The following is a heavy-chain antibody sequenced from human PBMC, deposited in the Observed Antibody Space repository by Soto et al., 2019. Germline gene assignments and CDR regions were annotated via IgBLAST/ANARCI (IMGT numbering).Heavy chain of an antibody. V-gene: IGHV3-23*01. D-gene: IGHD3-10*01. CDR1: GFTFSNYA. CDR2: LSASDGST. CDR3: AKKFHFGSGSYSSSVDY. Sequence: EVQLLESGGGLVQPGGPLRLSCAASGFTFSNYAMSWVRQAPGKGVEWVSTLSASDGSTDYADSVKGWFTISRDNSKNTMCLQRNSLRAEYTAVYYCAKKFHFGSGSYSSSVDYWGQGTLVTVSS. J-gene: IGHJ4*02.